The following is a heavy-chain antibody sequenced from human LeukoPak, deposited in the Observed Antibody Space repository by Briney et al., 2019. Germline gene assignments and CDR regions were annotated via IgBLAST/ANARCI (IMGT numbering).Heavy chain of an antibody. CDR2: ISAYNGNT. CDR1: GYTFTSYG. D-gene: IGHD3-22*01. CDR3: ARAPVVVSYYYYMDV. J-gene: IGHJ6*03. Sequence: ASVKVSCKASGYTFTSYGISWVRQAPGQGLEWVGWISAYNGNTNYAQKLQGRVTMTTDTSTSTAYMELRSLRSDDTAVYYCARAPVVVSYYYYMDVWGKGTTVTVSS. V-gene: IGHV1-18*01.